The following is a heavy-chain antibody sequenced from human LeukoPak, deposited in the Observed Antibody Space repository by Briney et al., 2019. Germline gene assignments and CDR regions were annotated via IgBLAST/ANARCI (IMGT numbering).Heavy chain of an antibody. J-gene: IGHJ4*02. CDR2: ISYDGSNK. D-gene: IGHD2-2*01. CDR3: AAQHIVVVPAAFDY. Sequence: GGSLRLSCAASGFTFSSYAMHWVRQARGKGLEWVAVISYDGSNKYYADSEKRRFTSSRDNSKNTLYLQMNSLRAEDTAVYYSAAQHIVVVPAAFDYWGQGTLVTVSS. CDR1: GFTFSSYA. V-gene: IGHV3-30-3*01.